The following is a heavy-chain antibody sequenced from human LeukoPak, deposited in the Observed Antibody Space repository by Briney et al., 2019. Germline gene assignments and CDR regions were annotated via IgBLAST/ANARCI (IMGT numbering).Heavy chain of an antibody. Sequence: GGSLRLSCAASGFTVSSNYMSWVRQAPGKGLEWVSVIYSGGSTYYADSVKGRFTISRDNSKNTLYLQMNSLRAEDTAVYYCARVYGSGSNYVDYWGQGTLVTVSS. CDR2: IYSGGST. J-gene: IGHJ4*02. V-gene: IGHV3-66*01. CDR1: GFTVSSNY. D-gene: IGHD3-10*01. CDR3: ARVYGSGSNYVDY.